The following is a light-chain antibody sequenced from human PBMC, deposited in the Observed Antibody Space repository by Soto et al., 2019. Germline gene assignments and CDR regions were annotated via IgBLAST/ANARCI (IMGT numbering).Light chain of an antibody. Sequence: DIQMTQSPSSLSASIGDRVTITSRSSQTISTFLNWYKQKPGKAPNLLIHDASRLQGGVPTRFSGSGSGTDFTLTISSLWPEDFATYYCQHSYVIPVTFGGGTKVE. CDR3: QHSYVIPVT. CDR1: QTISTF. CDR2: DAS. V-gene: IGKV1-39*01. J-gene: IGKJ4*01.